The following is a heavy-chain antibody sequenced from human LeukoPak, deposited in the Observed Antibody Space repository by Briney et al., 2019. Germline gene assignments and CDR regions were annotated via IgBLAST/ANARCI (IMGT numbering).Heavy chain of an antibody. CDR2: ISSSSSYT. CDR1: GFTFSDYY. D-gene: IGHD6-13*01. Sequence: PGGSLRLSCAASGFTFSDYYMSWIRQAPGKGLEWVSYISSSSSYTNYADSVKGRFTISRDNAKNSLYLQMNSLRAEDTAVYYCARGVLNSSSAFDPWGQGTLATVSS. V-gene: IGHV3-11*06. CDR3: ARGVLNSSSAFDP. J-gene: IGHJ5*02.